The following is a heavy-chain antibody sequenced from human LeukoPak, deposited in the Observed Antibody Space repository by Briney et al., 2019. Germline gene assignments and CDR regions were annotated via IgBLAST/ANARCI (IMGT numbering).Heavy chain of an antibody. J-gene: IGHJ4*02. D-gene: IGHD6-19*01. CDR3: ARVAVAGTGEIDY. Sequence: PGGSLRLSCAASGFTFSSYAMHWVRQAPGKGLEWVAVISYDGSDKYYADSVKGRFTISRDISKNTLYLQMSSLRPEDTAVYYCARVAVAGTGEIDYWGQGTLVTVSS. CDR1: GFTFSSYA. CDR2: ISYDGSDK. V-gene: IGHV3-30*04.